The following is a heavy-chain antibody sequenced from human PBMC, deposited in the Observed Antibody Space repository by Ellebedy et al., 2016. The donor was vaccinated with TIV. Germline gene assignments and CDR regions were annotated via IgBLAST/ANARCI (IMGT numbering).Heavy chain of an antibody. J-gene: IGHJ5*02. CDR2: INTGNGNT. Sequence: AASVKVSCKASGYTFTSYAMHWVRQAPGQRLEWMGWINTGNGNTKYSQKFQGRVTITRDTSANTAYMGLSSLGSEDTAVYYCARDLPECSGGSCYYGWFDPWGQGTLVTVSS. CDR3: ARDLPECSGGSCYYGWFDP. CDR1: GYTFTSYA. V-gene: IGHV1-3*04. D-gene: IGHD2-15*01.